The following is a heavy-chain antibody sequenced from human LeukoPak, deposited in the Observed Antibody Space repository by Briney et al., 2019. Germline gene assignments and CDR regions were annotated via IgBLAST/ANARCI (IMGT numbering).Heavy chain of an antibody. V-gene: IGHV1-69*04. J-gene: IGHJ4*02. D-gene: IGHD3-22*01. CDR2: IIPMLNTS. CDR1: GGTFSTYA. CDR3: ARASSDYFDSSGYSGLLGY. Sequence: SVKVSCMASGGTFSTYAISWVRQAPGQGLEWMGRIIPMLNTSNYAQKFQGRVTITADKSTSTAYMELSSLRSVDSAVYYCARASSDYFDSSGYSGLLGYWGQGTLITVSS.